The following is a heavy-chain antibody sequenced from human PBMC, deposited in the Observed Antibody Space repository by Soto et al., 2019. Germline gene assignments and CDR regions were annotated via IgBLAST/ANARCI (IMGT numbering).Heavy chain of an antibody. J-gene: IGHJ6*02. CDR2: IYPGDSYT. V-gene: IGHV5-51*01. CDR1: GYSFTSYW. D-gene: IGHD5-18*01. Sequence: GESLKISCKGSGYSFTSYWIGWVRQMPGKGLEWMGRIYPGDSYTSYSPSFQGHVTISADKSISTAYLQWSSLKASDTAMYYCARTSMQSRGYSYGHGGMDVWGQGTTVTVSS. CDR3: ARTSMQSRGYSYGHGGMDV.